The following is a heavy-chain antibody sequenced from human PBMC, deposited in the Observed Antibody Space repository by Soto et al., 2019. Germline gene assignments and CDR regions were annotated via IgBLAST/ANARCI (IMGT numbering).Heavy chain of an antibody. V-gene: IGHV4-31*03. CDR3: ASRPRGGSYFAIFDY. CDR2: ISYSGST. J-gene: IGHJ4*02. CDR1: GGPISSGYSY. D-gene: IGHD1-26*01. Sequence: QVQLQESGPGLVKPSQTLSLTCTVSGGPISSGYSYWSWIRQHPGKGLEWIGYISYSGSTYYNPSLESGVSMSVDTSKNQFSLKLSSVTAADTAVYYCASRPRGGSYFAIFDYWGQGTLVTVSS.